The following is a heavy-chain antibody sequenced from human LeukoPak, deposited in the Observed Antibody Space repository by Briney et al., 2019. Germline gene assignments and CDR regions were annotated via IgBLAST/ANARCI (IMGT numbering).Heavy chain of an antibody. V-gene: IGHV3-53*01. CDR2: IYTGGGR. CDR1: GFTVSSYY. D-gene: IGHD1-7*01. CDR3: AKVFRTGTTRPQAMDV. Sequence: GGSLRLSCAASGFTVSSYYMNWVRQAPGKELEWVSVIYTGGGRYHADSVRGRFTISRDTSKNMVFLQMNSLRVEDTAVYYCAKVFRTGTTRPQAMDVWGKGTTVTVSS. J-gene: IGHJ6*03.